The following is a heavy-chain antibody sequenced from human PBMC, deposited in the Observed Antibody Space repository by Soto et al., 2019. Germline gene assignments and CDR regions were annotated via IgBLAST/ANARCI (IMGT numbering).Heavy chain of an antibody. D-gene: IGHD2-21*02. CDR3: ARSIVVVTALDY. CDR2: ISAYNGNT. Sequence: ASVKVSCKASGYTFTSYGISWVRHAPGQGLEWMGWISAYNGNTNYAQKLQGRVTMTTDTSTSTAYMELRSLRSDDTAVYYCARSIVVVTALDYWGQGTLVTVSS. V-gene: IGHV1-18*01. J-gene: IGHJ4*02. CDR1: GYTFTSYG.